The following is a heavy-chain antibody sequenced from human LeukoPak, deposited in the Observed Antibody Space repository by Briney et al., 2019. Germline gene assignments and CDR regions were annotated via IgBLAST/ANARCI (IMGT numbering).Heavy chain of an antibody. CDR2: IYPGDSDT. CDR1: GYSFTSYW. J-gene: IGHJ5*02. D-gene: IGHD2-2*01. Sequence: GESLKISCKGSGYSFTSYWIGWVRQLPGKGLEWMGIIYPGDSDTRYSPSFQGQVTISADKSISTAYLQWSSLKASDTAVYYCARGIVVVPSRNWFDPWGQGTLVTVSS. CDR3: ARGIVVVPSRNWFDP. V-gene: IGHV5-51*01.